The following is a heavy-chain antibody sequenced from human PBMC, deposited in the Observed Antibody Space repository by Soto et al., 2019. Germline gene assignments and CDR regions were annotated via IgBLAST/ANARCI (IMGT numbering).Heavy chain of an antibody. CDR3: VKGGKVVAATFDY. V-gene: IGHV3-64D*06. CDR1: GFTFSSYA. D-gene: IGHD2-15*01. Sequence: VGSLRLSCSVSGFTFSSYAMHWVRQAPGKGLEYVSAISSNGGSTYYADSVKGRFTISRDNSKNTLYLQMSSLRAEDTAVYYCVKGGKVVAATFDYWGQGTLVTVSS. J-gene: IGHJ4*02. CDR2: ISSNGGST.